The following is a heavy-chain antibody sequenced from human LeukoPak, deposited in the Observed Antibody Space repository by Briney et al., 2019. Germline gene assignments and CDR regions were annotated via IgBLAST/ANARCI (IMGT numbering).Heavy chain of an antibody. V-gene: IGHV4-34*01. J-gene: IGHJ4*02. Sequence: SETLSLTCAVYGGSFSGYYWSWIRQPPGKGLEWIGEINHSGSTNYNPSLKSRVTISVDTSKNQFSLKLSSVTAADTAVYYCARTKYSSRPFDYWGQGTLVTVSS. CDR1: GGSFSGYY. CDR2: INHSGST. D-gene: IGHD6-13*01. CDR3: ARTKYSSRPFDY.